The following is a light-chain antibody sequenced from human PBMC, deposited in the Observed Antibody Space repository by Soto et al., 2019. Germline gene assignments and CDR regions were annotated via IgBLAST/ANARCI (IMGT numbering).Light chain of an antibody. J-gene: IGLJ2*01. CDR1: KLGDKY. CDR2: QNN. V-gene: IGLV3-1*01. Sequence: SYELTQPPSVSVSPGQTASITCSGDKLGDKYACWYQQKPGQSPVLVIYQNNKRPSGIPERFSGSNSGNTATLTISGTQANCQAWDSSTVVFDGGTKLTVL. CDR3: QAWDSSTVV.